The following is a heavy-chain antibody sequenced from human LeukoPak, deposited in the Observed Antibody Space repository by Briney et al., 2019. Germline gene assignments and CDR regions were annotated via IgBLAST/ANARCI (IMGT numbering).Heavy chain of an antibody. V-gene: IGHV4-39*07. Sequence: ETLSLTCTVSGGSISSGGYYWSWIRQHPGKGLEWIGSIYYSGSTYYNPSLKSRVTISVDTSKNQFSLKLSSVTAADTAVYYCASLQYYDILTGYPAGYFDLWGRGTLVTVSS. J-gene: IGHJ2*01. CDR3: ASLQYYDILTGYPAGYFDL. D-gene: IGHD3-9*01. CDR2: IYYSGST. CDR1: GGSISSGGYY.